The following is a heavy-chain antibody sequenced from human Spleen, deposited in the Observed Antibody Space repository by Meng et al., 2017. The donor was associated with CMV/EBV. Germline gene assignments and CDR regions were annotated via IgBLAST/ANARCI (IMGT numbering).Heavy chain of an antibody. CDR1: GFTFSNYG. CDR2: IRYDGGNK. CDR3: AKGRTIFPGGGFDP. Sequence: GGSLRLSCAVSGFTFSNYGMHWVRQAPGEGLEWVAFIRYDGGNKYYADSVKGRFTISRDNSKNTLYLQMNSLRAEDTAVYYCAKGRTIFPGGGFDPWGQGTLVTVSS. D-gene: IGHD3-3*01. J-gene: IGHJ5*02. V-gene: IGHV3-30*02.